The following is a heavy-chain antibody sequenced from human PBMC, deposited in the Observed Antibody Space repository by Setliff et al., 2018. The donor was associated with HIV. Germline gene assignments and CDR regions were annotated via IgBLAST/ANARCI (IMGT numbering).Heavy chain of an antibody. CDR2: FDPEDGET. D-gene: IGHD4-4*01. CDR1: GYTLTELS. Sequence: GASVKVSCKVSGYTLTELSMHWVRQAPGKGLEWMGGFDPEDGETIYAQKFQGRVTFTWDTSASTAYMELSSLRSEDTALYYCARDSGDDYSDYYYYGMDVWGQGTTVTVSS. CDR3: ARDSGDDYSDYYYYGMDV. V-gene: IGHV1-24*01. J-gene: IGHJ6*02.